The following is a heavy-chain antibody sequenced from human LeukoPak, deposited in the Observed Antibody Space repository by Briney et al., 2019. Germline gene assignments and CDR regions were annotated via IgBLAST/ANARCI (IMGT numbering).Heavy chain of an antibody. D-gene: IGHD6-19*01. CDR2: ISSDGSTT. CDR3: ARDRGGGCDY. Sequence: PGGSLRLSCAASGFTFSSYWVHWVRQAPGKGLVWVSHISSDGSTTNYADSVKGRFTISRDNAKNTLFLQVNSLRAEDTAVYYCARDRGGGCDYWGQGTLVTVSS. CDR1: GFTFSSYW. V-gene: IGHV3-74*01. J-gene: IGHJ4*02.